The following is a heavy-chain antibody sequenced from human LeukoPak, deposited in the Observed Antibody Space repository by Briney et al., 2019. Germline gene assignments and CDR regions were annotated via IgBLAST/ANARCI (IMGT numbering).Heavy chain of an antibody. D-gene: IGHD3-22*01. V-gene: IGHV3-23*01. CDR3: AKDQVWIVVGSFDY. J-gene: IGHJ4*02. Sequence: PGGSLRLSCAASGFTLTNYAMSWVRQAQGKGLEWVSAIGGIGGRTYYADSVKGRFTISRDNSKSTLYLQMTSLRAEDTAVYYCAKDQVWIVVGSFDYWGQGTLVTVSS. CDR2: IGGIGGRT. CDR1: GFTLTNYA.